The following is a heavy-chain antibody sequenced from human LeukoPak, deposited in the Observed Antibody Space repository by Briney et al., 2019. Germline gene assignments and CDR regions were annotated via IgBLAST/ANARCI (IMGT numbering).Heavy chain of an antibody. CDR2: INPNSGGT. D-gene: IGHD2-15*01. Sequence: GRSVKVSCKASGYTFTLYYIRWVRQAPAQGLKSMGWINPNSGGTNYEQKFQGRVTMTRDTSITTAYMEVSRLTSDDTAVYYCARGYSYSMDVWGQGTTVTVSS. CDR3: ARGYSYSMDV. V-gene: IGHV1-2*02. J-gene: IGHJ6*02. CDR1: GYTFTLYY.